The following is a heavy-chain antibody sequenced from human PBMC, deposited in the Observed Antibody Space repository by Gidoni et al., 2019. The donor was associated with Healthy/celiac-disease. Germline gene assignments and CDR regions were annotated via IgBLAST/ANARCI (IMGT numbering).Heavy chain of an antibody. CDR1: GSTFIGSA. D-gene: IGHD3-16*01. J-gene: IGHJ4*02. CDR2: IRSKANSDAT. Sequence: ELQLVESGGGLVKLGGSLNLPCAASGSTFIGSAMHWFRQASGKGQEWVGRIRSKANSDATAYAASVRGRFTISRDDSKNTAYLQMNSLKTEDTAVYYWTRLPDPDYDYIWGPQGYWGQGTLVTVSS. V-gene: IGHV3-73*01. CDR3: TRLPDPDYDYIWGPQGY.